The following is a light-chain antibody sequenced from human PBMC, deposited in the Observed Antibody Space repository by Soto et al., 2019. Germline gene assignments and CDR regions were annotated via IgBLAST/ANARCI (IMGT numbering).Light chain of an antibody. J-gene: IGKJ4*01. V-gene: IGKV3D-15*01. CDR3: QQYNNWPLT. CDR2: GTA. CDR1: ESVSSH. Sequence: EIVLTQSPGTLCLSPGERATLACRASESVSSHYIGWYQQRPGRAPRLLIYGTASRAPDIPDRFSGSGAGTEFTLTISSLQSEDFAVYYCQQYNNWPLTFGGGTKVDIK.